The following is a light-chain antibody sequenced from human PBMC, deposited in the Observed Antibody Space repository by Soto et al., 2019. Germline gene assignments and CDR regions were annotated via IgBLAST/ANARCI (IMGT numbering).Light chain of an antibody. J-gene: IGKJ2*01. CDR1: QSVTSRH. CDR2: AAS. V-gene: IGKV3-20*01. Sequence: EIVLTQSPGTLSLSPGERVTLSCRASQSVTSRHLAWYQQTPGQAPRLLIFAASGRPPTIPSRFSGSGSGTDFTLTISRLEAEDFAVYFCQQYHTSPYTFGQGTRLEIK. CDR3: QQYHTSPYT.